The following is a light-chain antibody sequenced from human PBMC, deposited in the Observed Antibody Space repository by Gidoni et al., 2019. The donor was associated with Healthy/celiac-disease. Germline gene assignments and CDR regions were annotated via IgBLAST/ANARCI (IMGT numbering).Light chain of an antibody. J-gene: IGKJ1*01. CDR3: QQYYSTPPWT. V-gene: IGKV4-1*01. CDR1: QSVLFSFNNKNY. Sequence: DIVMTQSPDSLAVSLGERATINCKSSQSVLFSFNNKNYLAWYQQKPGQPPKLLIYWASTRESGVPDRFSGSGSGTDFTLTISSLQAEDVAVYYCQQYYSTPPWTFGQGTKVEIK. CDR2: WAS.